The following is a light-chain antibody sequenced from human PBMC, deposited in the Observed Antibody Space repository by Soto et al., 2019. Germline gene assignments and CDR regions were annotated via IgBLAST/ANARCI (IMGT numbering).Light chain of an antibody. Sequence: EIVMTQSPATLSVSPGERATLSCRASQSVSSDLAWYHQKPGQAPRLLIYSASNRATGVPARFSGSGSGTEFSLTINSLQSEDFAVYYCQQYNSWPRTFGQGTKVEIK. CDR1: QSVSSD. CDR2: SAS. CDR3: QQYNSWPRT. V-gene: IGKV3-15*01. J-gene: IGKJ1*01.